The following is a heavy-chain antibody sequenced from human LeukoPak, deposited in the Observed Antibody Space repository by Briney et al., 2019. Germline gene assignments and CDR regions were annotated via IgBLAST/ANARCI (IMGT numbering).Heavy chain of an antibody. CDR3: ARLHTVTTYGAERIFDY. Sequence: PGGSLRLSCAASGFTFSSYSMNWVRQAPGKGLEWVSSISSISSYIYYADSVKGRFTISRDNAKNSLYLQMNSLRAEDTAVYYCARLHTVTTYGAERIFDYWGQGTLVTVSS. CDR1: GFTFSSYS. D-gene: IGHD4-17*01. V-gene: IGHV3-21*01. CDR2: ISSISSYI. J-gene: IGHJ4*02.